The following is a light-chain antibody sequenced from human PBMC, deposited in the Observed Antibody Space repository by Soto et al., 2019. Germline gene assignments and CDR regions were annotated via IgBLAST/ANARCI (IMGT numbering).Light chain of an antibody. Sequence: EIVMTQSPATLSVSPGERATLSCRASQSVSSNLAWYQQKPGQAPRLLIYGASTRATGIPARFSGSGSGTDFTLTINRLQSEDFAIYYCQHYNNWPPWTFGQGTKVEIK. CDR1: QSVSSN. CDR2: GAS. V-gene: IGKV3-15*01. J-gene: IGKJ1*01. CDR3: QHYNNWPPWT.